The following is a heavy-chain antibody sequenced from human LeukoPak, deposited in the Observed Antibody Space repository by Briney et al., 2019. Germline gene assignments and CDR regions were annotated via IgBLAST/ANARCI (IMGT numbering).Heavy chain of an antibody. Sequence: SETLSLTCTVSGGSIRSSSYYWGWIRQPPGKGLEWIGSIHHSGSTYYNPSLKSRVTISVDTSKNQFSLKLSSVTAADTAVYYCARLPRDIVSLFDPWGQGTLVTVSS. CDR3: ARLPRDIVSLFDP. J-gene: IGHJ5*02. D-gene: IGHD2-15*01. CDR1: GGSIRSSSYY. V-gene: IGHV4-39*01. CDR2: IHHSGST.